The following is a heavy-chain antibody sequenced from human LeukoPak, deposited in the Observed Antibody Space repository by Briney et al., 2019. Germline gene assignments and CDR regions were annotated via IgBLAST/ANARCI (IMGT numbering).Heavy chain of an antibody. Sequence: GGSLRLSCAASGFTFSPYWMHWVRQAPGKGLVWVSRINSDGSDTTYADSVKGRFTISRDNARNTLYLEMNSLRVEDTAVYYCARARMVRGVLTGAIDIWGQGTMVTVSS. CDR1: GFTFSPYW. V-gene: IGHV3-74*01. CDR2: INSDGSDT. CDR3: ARARMVRGVLTGAIDI. D-gene: IGHD3-10*01. J-gene: IGHJ3*02.